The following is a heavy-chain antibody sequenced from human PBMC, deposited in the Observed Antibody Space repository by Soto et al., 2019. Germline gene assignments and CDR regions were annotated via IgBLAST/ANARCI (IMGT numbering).Heavy chain of an antibody. J-gene: IGHJ4*02. CDR3: ARGRYGDY. CDR1: GYAFTTYG. Sequence: QVHLVQSGAEVKKPGASVKVSCKGSGYAFTTYGITWVRQPPGQGLEWMGWISAHNGNTNYAQKLQGRVTVTRDTSTSPAYMELRSLRSDDTAVYYCARGRYGDYWGQGAGVTVSS. CDR2: ISAHNGNT. V-gene: IGHV1-18*01. D-gene: IGHD1-1*01.